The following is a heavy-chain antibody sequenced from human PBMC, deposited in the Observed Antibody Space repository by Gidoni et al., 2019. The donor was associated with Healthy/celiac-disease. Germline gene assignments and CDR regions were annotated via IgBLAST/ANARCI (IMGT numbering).Heavy chain of an antibody. CDR3: AKVPYSSGNVDY. CDR1: GFTFSSYG. D-gene: IGHD6-19*01. Sequence: VQLVESGVGVVQPGRSLRLSCAASGFTFSSYGMHWVRQAPGKGLEWVAVISDDGSNKYYADSVKGRFTISRDNSKNTLYLQMNSLRAEDTAVYYCAKVPYSSGNVDYWGQGTLVTVSA. V-gene: IGHV3-30*18. J-gene: IGHJ4*02. CDR2: ISDDGSNK.